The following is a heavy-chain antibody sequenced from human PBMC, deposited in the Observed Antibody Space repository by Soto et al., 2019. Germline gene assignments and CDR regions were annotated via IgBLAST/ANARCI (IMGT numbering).Heavy chain of an antibody. J-gene: IGHJ4*02. V-gene: IGHV3-15*05. Sequence: GGSLRLSCAASGFTFSTYSMNWVRQAPGKGLEWVGRIKSKTDGGTTDYAAPVKGRFTISRDNAKNTLYLQMNSLRAEDTAVYYCAKDLTWNQADYWGQGALVTVSS. CDR2: IKSKTDGGTT. CDR1: GFTFSTYS. CDR3: AKDLTWNQADY. D-gene: IGHD1-1*01.